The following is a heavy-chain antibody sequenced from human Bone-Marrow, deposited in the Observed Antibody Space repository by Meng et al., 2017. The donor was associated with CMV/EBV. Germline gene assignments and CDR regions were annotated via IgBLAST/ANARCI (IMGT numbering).Heavy chain of an antibody. V-gene: IGHV3-21*06. CDR3: ARDSGHGGAMDV. D-gene: IGHD3-16*01. CDR1: GFTFSSYS. J-gene: IGHJ6*02. CDR2: ISSSSSYI. Sequence: GGSLRLSCAASGFTFSSYSMNWVRQAPGKGLEWVSSISSSSSYIYYADSVKGRFTISRDNAKNSLFLQMNSLRAEDTALYYCARDSGHGGAMDVWGQGTAVTVSS.